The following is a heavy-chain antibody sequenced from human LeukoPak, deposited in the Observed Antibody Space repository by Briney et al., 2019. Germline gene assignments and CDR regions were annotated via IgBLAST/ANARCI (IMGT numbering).Heavy chain of an antibody. D-gene: IGHD2-15*01. J-gene: IGHJ1*01. CDR3: AGRGHRYSRD. CDR1: GDSVSSGY. V-gene: IGHV4-4*09. CDR2: IQGTGIT. Sequence: SETLSLICNVSGDSVSSGYWSWIRQSPGKGLEWIGFIQGTGITDYNPSLKSRLLMSLDTSKNQFSLSLRSVTAADTAVYYCAGRGHRYSRDWGQGILVTISS.